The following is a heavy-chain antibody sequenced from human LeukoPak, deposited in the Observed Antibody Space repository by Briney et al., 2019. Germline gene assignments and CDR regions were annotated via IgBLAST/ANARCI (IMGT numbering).Heavy chain of an antibody. CDR1: GGSFSGYY. J-gene: IGHJ6*03. CDR2: INHSGST. V-gene: IGHV4-34*01. D-gene: IGHD4-11*01. CDR3: AREATVTTFLYYYYYYMDV. Sequence: SETLSLTCAVYGGSFSGYYWSWIRQPPGKGLEWIGEINHSGSTNYNPSLKSRVTISVDTSKSQFSLKLSSVTAADTAVYYCAREATVTTFLYYYYYYMDVWGKGTTVTVSS.